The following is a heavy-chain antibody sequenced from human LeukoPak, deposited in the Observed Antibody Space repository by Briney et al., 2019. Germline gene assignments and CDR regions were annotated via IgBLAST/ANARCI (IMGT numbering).Heavy chain of an antibody. V-gene: IGHV3-72*01. D-gene: IGHD3-10*01. Sequence: PGGSLRLPCAASGFTFSDHYMDWVRQAPGKGLEWVGRTRNKANSYTTAYAASVKGRFTISRDDSKNSLYLQMNSLKTEDTAVYYCARARLGEETFDYWGQGTLVTVSS. CDR1: GFTFSDHY. J-gene: IGHJ4*02. CDR3: ARARLGEETFDY. CDR2: TRNKANSYTT.